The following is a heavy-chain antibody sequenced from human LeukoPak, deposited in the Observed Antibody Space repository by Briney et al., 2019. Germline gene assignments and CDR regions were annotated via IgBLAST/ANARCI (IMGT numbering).Heavy chain of an antibody. V-gene: IGHV1-2*06. CDR1: GYTFTGYY. CDR3: ARDSLTTPTHH. Sequence: ASMKVSCKXSGYTFTGYYIHWVRQAPGQGLEWMGRINPDSGDTDYAQKFQGRVTMTSDTSISTAYMELSRLRSDDTAVYYCARDSLTTPTHHWGQGTLVSVSS. CDR2: INPDSGDT. J-gene: IGHJ1*01. D-gene: IGHD4-11*01.